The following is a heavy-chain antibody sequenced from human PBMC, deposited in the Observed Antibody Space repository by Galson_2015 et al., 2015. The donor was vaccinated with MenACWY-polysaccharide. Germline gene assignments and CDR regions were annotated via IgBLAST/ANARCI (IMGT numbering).Heavy chain of an antibody. CDR2: FDPEDGET. D-gene: IGHD2-15*01. V-gene: IGHV1-24*01. CDR1: GYTLTELS. CDR3: AIYRSGGSCYSDAFDI. J-gene: IGHJ3*02. Sequence: SVKVSCKVSGYTLTELSMHWVRQAPGKGLEWMGGFDPEDGETIYAQKFQGRVTMTEDTSTDTAYMELSSLRSEDTAVYYCAIYRSGGSCYSDAFDIWGQGTMVTVSS.